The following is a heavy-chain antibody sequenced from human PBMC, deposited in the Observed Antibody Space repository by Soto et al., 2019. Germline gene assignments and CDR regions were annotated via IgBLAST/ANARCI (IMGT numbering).Heavy chain of an antibody. CDR3: GRYRSIWYREAYDL. D-gene: IGHD6-13*01. Sequence: PGGSLRLSCAASGFTFSSNALSWVRQAPGKGLEWVSGISANAASTYYAESVKGRFTISRDNSKDTLYLQMNSLRAEDTAVYYCGRYRSIWYREAYDLWGQGTMVPVSS. CDR1: GFTFSSNA. V-gene: IGHV3-23*01. CDR2: ISANAAST. J-gene: IGHJ3*01.